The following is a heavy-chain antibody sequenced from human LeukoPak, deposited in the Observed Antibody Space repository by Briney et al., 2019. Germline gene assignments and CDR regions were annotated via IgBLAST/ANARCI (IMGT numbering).Heavy chain of an antibody. D-gene: IGHD3-3*01. V-gene: IGHV3-74*01. CDR2: IKGDGIST. J-gene: IGHJ4*02. Sequence: GGSLRLSCAASGFDFSSNWMHWVRHAPGQGLMWVSRIKGDGISTNYADSVKGRFTISRDIAKNTLYLQMNSLRAEDTGVYYCAKDHYWSIDYWGRGTLVTVSS. CDR3: AKDHYWSIDY. CDR1: GFDFSSNW.